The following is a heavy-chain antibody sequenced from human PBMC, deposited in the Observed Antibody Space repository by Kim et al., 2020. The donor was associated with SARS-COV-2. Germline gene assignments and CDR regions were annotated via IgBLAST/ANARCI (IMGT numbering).Heavy chain of an antibody. J-gene: IGHJ5*02. CDR2: ISAYNGKT. CDR1: GYTFTSYG. D-gene: IGHD4-17*01. V-gene: IGHV1-18*01. CDR3: ARDSGYGDYVMEGNWFDP. Sequence: ASVKVSCKASGYTFTSYGISWVRQAPGQGLEWMGWISAYNGKTNYAQKLQGRVTMTTDTSTSTAYMELRSLRSDDTAVYYCARDSGYGDYVMEGNWFDPWGQGTLVTVSS.